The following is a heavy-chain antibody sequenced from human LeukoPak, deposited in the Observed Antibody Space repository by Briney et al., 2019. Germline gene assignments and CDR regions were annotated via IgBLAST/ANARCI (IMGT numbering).Heavy chain of an antibody. D-gene: IGHD6-19*01. CDR2: IYHGGST. V-gene: IGHV4-38-2*02. CDR1: GYSISSGYY. J-gene: IGHJ5*02. CDR3: AKPSSGNWFDP. Sequence: SETLSLTCTVSGYSISSGYYWGWIRQPPGKGLEWIGSIYHGGSTYYNPSLKSRVTISVDTSKNQFSLKLSSVTAADTAVYYCAKPSSGNWFDPWGQGTLVTVSS.